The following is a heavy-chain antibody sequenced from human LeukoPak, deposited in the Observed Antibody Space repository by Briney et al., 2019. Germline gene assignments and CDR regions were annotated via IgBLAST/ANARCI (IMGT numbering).Heavy chain of an antibody. J-gene: IGHJ4*02. CDR2: ISAYNGYT. CDR3: ARRYENYDFWSGPLTTEYYFDY. Sequence: GASVKVSCKASGYTFTNYGISWVRQAPGQGLEWMGWISAYNGYTDYAQNLQFRVTMTTDTSTSTAYMELRSLRSDDTAVYYCARRYENYDFWSGPLTTEYYFDYWGQGTLVTVSS. V-gene: IGHV1-18*01. CDR1: GYTFTNYG. D-gene: IGHD3-3*01.